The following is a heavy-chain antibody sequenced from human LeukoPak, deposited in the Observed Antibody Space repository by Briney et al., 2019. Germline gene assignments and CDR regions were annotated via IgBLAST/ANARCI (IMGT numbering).Heavy chain of an antibody. J-gene: IGHJ4*02. D-gene: IGHD3-10*01. CDR3: VKVAVGSGSSNFDY. Sequence: GRSLRLSCAASGFTFDDYAMHWVRQAPGKGLEWVSGISWNSGSIGYADSVKGRFTISRDNAKNSLYLQMNSLRAEDTALYYCVKVAVGSGSSNFDYWGQGTLVTVSS. CDR1: GFTFDDYA. V-gene: IGHV3-9*01. CDR2: ISWNSGSI.